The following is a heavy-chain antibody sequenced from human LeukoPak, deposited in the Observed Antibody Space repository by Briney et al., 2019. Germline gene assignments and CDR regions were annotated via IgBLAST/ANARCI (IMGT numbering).Heavy chain of an antibody. CDR1: GGSFSGYY. D-gene: IGHD2-15*01. V-gene: IGHV4-34*01. CDR2: INHSGST. Sequence: ASETLSLTCAVYGGSFSGYYWSWIRQPPGKGLEWIGEINHSGSTNYNPSLKSRVTISVDTSKNQFSLKLSSVTAADTAVYYCARGRRRVVVVAATPVYMDVWGKGTTVTVSS. J-gene: IGHJ6*03. CDR3: ARGRRRVVVVAATPVYMDV.